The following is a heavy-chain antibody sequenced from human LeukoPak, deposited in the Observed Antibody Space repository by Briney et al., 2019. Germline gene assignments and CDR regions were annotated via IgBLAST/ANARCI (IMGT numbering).Heavy chain of an antibody. V-gene: IGHV3-73*01. Sequence: GGSLILSCAASGFIFSDPAMHWVRQASGEGLKWVGRIRSKTNSYATAYAESVKGRFIVSRDDSKNTAYLQMNSLKTEDTAVYYCTGHSSSNGDYYFDSWGQGTPVTVSS. D-gene: IGHD4-17*01. CDR3: TGHSSSNGDYYFDS. CDR1: GFIFSDPA. CDR2: IRSKTNSYAT. J-gene: IGHJ4*02.